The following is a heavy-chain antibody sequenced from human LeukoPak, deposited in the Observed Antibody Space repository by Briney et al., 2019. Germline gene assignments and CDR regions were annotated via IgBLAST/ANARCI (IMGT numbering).Heavy chain of an antibody. J-gene: IGHJ2*01. CDR2: IRNDGKTQ. CDR3: ARLYATSWGFFDP. Sequence: GGSLRLSCAASGFTSKSYGLHWVRRAPGKGLEWVAFIRNDGKTQYYADSVRGRFTISRDNSRNTMFLQMNSLRPEDTAVYYCARLYATSWGFFDPWGRGTLVTVSS. D-gene: IGHD2-2*01. V-gene: IGHV3-30*02. CDR1: GFTSKSYG.